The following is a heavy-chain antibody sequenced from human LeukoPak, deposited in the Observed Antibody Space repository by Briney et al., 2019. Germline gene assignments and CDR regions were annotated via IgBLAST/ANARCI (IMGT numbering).Heavy chain of an antibody. V-gene: IGHV3-23*01. CDR1: GLSFISYV. Sequence: LSRSALGLSFISYVISSVRQAPGEGLEWVSAISGGGGSTYYADSVKGRFTICRHNSKNTLSLITNSVRAEDTAVYYCAKVDIPAAATGYMDVWGKGTTVTVSS. CDR3: AKVDIPAAATGYMDV. J-gene: IGHJ6*03. D-gene: IGHD2-15*01. CDR2: ISGGGGST.